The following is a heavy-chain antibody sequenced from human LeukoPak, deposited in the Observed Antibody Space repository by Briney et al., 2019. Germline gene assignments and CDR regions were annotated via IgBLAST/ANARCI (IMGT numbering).Heavy chain of an antibody. V-gene: IGHV4-39*01. CDR3: ARQSSYGLGPFDY. CDR2: IYYSGST. CDR1: GGSISSSSYY. D-gene: IGHD5-18*01. J-gene: IGHJ4*02. Sequence: SETLSLTCTVSGGSISSSSYYWGWIRQPPGRGLEWIGSIYYSGSTYYNPSLKSRVTISVDTSKNQFSLKLSSVTAADTAVYYCARQSSYGLGPFDYWCQGNLVTVSS.